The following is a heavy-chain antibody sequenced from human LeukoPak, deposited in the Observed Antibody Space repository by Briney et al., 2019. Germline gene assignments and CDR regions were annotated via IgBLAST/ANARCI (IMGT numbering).Heavy chain of an antibody. Sequence: PGGSLRLSCAASGFTFNHYGMHWVRQAPGKGLVWVALIWSDGTNRYYTGSVKGRFTISRVDAGNTVYLQMSTLRPEETSMQYCARVAERGFDYSNSLQYWGQGTPVTVS. J-gene: IGHJ4*02. CDR1: GFTFNHYG. D-gene: IGHD4-11*01. CDR2: IWSDGTNR. V-gene: IGHV3-33*08. CDR3: ARVAERGFDYSNSLQY.